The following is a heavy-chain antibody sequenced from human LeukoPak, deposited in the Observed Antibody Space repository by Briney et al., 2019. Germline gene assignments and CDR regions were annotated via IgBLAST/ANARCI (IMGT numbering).Heavy chain of an antibody. D-gene: IGHD2-2*01. J-gene: IGHJ3*02. CDR3: ARHAGDIVVVPAAPHPDAFDI. V-gene: IGHV1-18*01. CDR1: GYTFTSYG. CDR2: ISAYNGNT. Sequence: ASVKVSCKASGYTFTSYGISWVRQAPGQGLEWMGWISAYNGNTNYAQKLQGRVTMTTDTSTSTAYMELRSLRSDDTAVYYCARHAGDIVVVPAAPHPDAFDIWGQGTMVTVSS.